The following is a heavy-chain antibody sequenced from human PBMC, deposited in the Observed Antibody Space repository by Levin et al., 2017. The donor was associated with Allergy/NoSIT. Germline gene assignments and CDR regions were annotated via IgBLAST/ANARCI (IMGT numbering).Heavy chain of an antibody. CDR1: GFTFSSYS. D-gene: IGHD6-13*01. CDR2: ISSSSSYI. J-gene: IGHJ6*02. CDR3: ARDGWQLVLDYYYGMDV. V-gene: IGHV3-21*01. Sequence: GGSLRLSCAASGFTFSSYSMNWVRQAPGKGLEWVSSISSSSSYIYYADSVKGRFTISRDNAKNSLYLQMNSLRAEDTAVYYCARDGWQLVLDYYYGMDVWGQGTTVTVSS.